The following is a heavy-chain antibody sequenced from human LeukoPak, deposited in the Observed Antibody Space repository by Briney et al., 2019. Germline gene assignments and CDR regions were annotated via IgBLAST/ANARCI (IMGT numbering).Heavy chain of an antibody. D-gene: IGHD2-21*02. CDR2: ISGSGGST. J-gene: IGHJ5*02. V-gene: IGHV3-23*01. CDR3: AKDCVVVTAILQERDNWFDP. Sequence: GGSLRLSCAASGFTFSSYAMSWVRQAPGKGLKWVSAISGSGGSTYYADSVKGRFTISRDNSKNTLYLQMNSLRAEDTAVYYCAKDCVVVTAILQERDNWFDPWGQGTLVTVSS. CDR1: GFTFSSYA.